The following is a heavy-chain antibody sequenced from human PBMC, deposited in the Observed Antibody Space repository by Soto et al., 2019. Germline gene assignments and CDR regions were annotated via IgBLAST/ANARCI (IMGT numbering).Heavy chain of an antibody. Sequence: EVQLVESGGGLVQPGGSLRLSCAASGFDFSTYWMHWVRQAPGKGLVWVSRISGGGGTTYADSVEGRFTISRDNANNIVYLQMNSLTEEDTAMYYCIRASGVAGTGEYFWGQGTLGTVSS. CDR1: GFDFSTYW. CDR2: ISGGGGT. V-gene: IGHV3-74*02. CDR3: IRASGVAGTGEYF. J-gene: IGHJ4*02. D-gene: IGHD6-19*01.